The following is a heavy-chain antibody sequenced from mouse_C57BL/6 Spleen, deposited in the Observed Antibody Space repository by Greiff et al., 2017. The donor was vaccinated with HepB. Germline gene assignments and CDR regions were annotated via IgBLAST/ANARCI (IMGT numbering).Heavy chain of an antibody. CDR1: GYTFTDYN. J-gene: IGHJ1*03. D-gene: IGHD1-1*01. CDR2: INPNNGGT. CDR3: AGRYGSSYWYFDV. Sequence: EVQLQQSGPELVKPGASVKIPCKASGYTFTDYNMDWVKQSHGKSLEWIGDINPNNGGTIYNQKFKGKATLTVDKSSSTAYMELRSLTSEDTAVHYCAGRYGSSYWYFDVWGTGTTVTVSS. V-gene: IGHV1-18*01.